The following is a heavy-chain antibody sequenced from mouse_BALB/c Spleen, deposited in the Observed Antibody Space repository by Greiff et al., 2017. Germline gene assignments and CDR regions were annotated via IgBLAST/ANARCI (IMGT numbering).Heavy chain of an antibody. J-gene: IGHJ3*01. CDR1: GYTFTSYY. CDR2: INPSNGGT. D-gene: IGHD2-4*01. V-gene: IGHV1S81*02. CDR3: TRSLYYDYGFAY. Sequence: VQLQQSGAELVKPGASVKLSCKASGYTFTSYYMYWVKQRPGQGLEWIGEINPSNGGTNFNEKFKSKATLTVDKSSSTAYMQLSSLTSEDSAVYYCTRSLYYDYGFAYWGQGTLVTVSA.